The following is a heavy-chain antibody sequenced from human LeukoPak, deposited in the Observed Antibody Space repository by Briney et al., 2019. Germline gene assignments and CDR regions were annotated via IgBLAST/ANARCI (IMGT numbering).Heavy chain of an antibody. Sequence: GGSLRLSCTASGFTFGDYAMSWFRQAPGKGLEWVGFIRSKAYGGTTEYAASVKGRFTISRDDSKSIAYLQMNSLKTEDTAVYYCTRWLAYGDSVLKIDYWGQGTLVTVSS. V-gene: IGHV3-49*03. J-gene: IGHJ4*02. CDR3: TRWLAYGDSVLKIDY. D-gene: IGHD4-17*01. CDR1: GFTFGDYA. CDR2: IRSKAYGGTT.